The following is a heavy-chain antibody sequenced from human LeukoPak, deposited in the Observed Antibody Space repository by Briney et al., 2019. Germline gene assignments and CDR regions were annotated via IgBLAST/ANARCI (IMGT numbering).Heavy chain of an antibody. J-gene: IGHJ4*02. CDR1: GYTFTSYG. Sequence: GASVKVSCKASGYTFTSYGISWVRQAPGQGLEWMGWISAYNGNTNYAQKLQGRVTMTTDTSTSTAYMELRSLRSDDTAVYYCARICIAVADPNPFDYWGQGTLVTVSS. CDR3: ARICIAVADPNPFDY. D-gene: IGHD6-19*01. CDR2: ISAYNGNT. V-gene: IGHV1-18*01.